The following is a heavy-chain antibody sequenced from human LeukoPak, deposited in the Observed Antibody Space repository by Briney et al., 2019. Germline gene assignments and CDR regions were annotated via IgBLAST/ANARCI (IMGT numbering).Heavy chain of an antibody. CDR2: IIPILGIA. CDR3: AREYYYYGMDV. CDR1: GGTFSSYA. J-gene: IGHJ6*02. V-gene: IGHV1-69*04. Sequence: SVKVSCKASGGTFSSYAISWVRQAPGQGPEWMGRIIPILGIANYAQKFQGRVTITADKSTSTAYMELSSLRSEDTAVYYCAREYYYYGMDVWGQGTTVTVSS.